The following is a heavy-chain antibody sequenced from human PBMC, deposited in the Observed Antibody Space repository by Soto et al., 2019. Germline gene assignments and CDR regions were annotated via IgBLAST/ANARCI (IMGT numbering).Heavy chain of an antibody. D-gene: IGHD3-22*01. CDR2: IYPGDSDT. J-gene: IGHJ4*02. V-gene: IGHV5-51*01. CDR3: ARRRYDSSGYSLYYFDY. CDR1: GYSFTSYW. Sequence: GESLKISCKGSGYSFTSYWIGWVRQMPGKGLEWMGIIYPGDSDTRYSPSFQGQVTISADKSISTAYLQWSSLKASDTAMYYCARRRYDSSGYSLYYFDYWGQGTLVTVSS.